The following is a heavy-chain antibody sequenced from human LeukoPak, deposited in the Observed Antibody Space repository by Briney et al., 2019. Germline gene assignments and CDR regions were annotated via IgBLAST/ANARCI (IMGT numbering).Heavy chain of an antibody. J-gene: IGHJ5*01. V-gene: IGHV3-7*05. D-gene: IGHD4-17*01. Sequence: PGGSLRLSRAASGFTFGSYWMSWVRQAPGKGLEWVANIKQDGSDKSYVDSVRGRFTVARDTAKNLLYLQMNNLRAEDTAVYYCARNGFVWASWIDYGWFDSWGQGTLVTVSS. CDR1: GFTFGSYW. CDR3: ARNGFVWASWIDYGWFDS. CDR2: IKQDGSDK.